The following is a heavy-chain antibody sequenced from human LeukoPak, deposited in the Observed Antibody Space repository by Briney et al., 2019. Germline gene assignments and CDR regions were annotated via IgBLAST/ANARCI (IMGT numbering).Heavy chain of an antibody. CDR2: ISYDGSNK. V-gene: IGHV3-30*18. CDR1: GFTFSSYG. Sequence: GRSLRLPCAASGFTFSSYGMHWVRQAPGKGLEWVAVISYDGSNKYYADSVKGRFTISRDNSKNTLYLQMNSLRAEDTAVYYCAKDLVRYSSGYLDYWGQGTLVTVSS. D-gene: IGHD6-19*01. CDR3: AKDLVRYSSGYLDY. J-gene: IGHJ4*02.